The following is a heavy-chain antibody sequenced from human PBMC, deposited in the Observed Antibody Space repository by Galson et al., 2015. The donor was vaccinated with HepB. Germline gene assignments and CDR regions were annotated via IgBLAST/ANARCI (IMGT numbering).Heavy chain of an antibody. CDR3: ARHGIAASLDF. CDR2: IYWNDDK. D-gene: IGHD6-13*01. V-gene: IGHV2-5*01. Sequence: PALVKPTQTLTLTCTFSGFSLNTRGAGVGWIRQPPGKALEWLALIYWNDDKRYSPSLKTRLTITKDTSKNQVVLTMTNMDPVDTATYYCARHGIAASLDFWGRGTLVTVSS. CDR1: GFSLNTRGAG. J-gene: IGHJ4*02.